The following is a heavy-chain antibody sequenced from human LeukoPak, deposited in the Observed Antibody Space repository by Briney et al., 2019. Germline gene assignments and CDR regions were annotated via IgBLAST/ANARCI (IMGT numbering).Heavy chain of an antibody. CDR2: IYYSGST. CDR1: GGSISSYY. D-gene: IGHD3-10*01. Sequence: SETLSLTCTVSGGSISSYYWSWIRQPPGKGLEWIGYIYYSGSTNYNPSLKSRVTISVDTSKNQFSLKLSSVTAADTAVYHCAREVGTYYYGSGSYYSHFDYWGQGTLVTVSS. J-gene: IGHJ4*02. CDR3: AREVGTYYYGSGSYYSHFDY. V-gene: IGHV4-59*01.